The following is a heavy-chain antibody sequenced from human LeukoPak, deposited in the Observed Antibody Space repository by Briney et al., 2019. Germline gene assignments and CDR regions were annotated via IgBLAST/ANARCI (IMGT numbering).Heavy chain of an antibody. V-gene: IGHV3-48*01. D-gene: IGHD2-8*01. CDR2: ISSSSSTI. CDR3: ARDLKDIVLMVYAIPDWFDP. Sequence: GGSLSLSCAASGFTFSSYSMNWVRQAPGKGLEWVSYISSSSSTIYYADSVKGRFTISRDNAKNSLYLQMNSLRAEDTAVYYCARDLKDIVLMVYAIPDWFDPWGQGTLVTVSS. CDR1: GFTFSSYS. J-gene: IGHJ5*02.